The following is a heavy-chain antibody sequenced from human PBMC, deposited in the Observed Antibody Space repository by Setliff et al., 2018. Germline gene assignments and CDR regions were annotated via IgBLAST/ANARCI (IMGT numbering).Heavy chain of an antibody. V-gene: IGHV3-72*01. D-gene: IGHD4-17*01. CDR2: IRSKADSYAT. CDR1: GFTFSAHY. CDR3: AITMTTGVDFFDY. Sequence: GGSLRLSCAAYGFTFSAHYMDWLRQAPGKGLEWVGRIRSKADSYATAYAASVKVRFTISRDDSKNTAYLQVNSLKTEDTAVYYCAITMTTGVDFFDYWGQGTLVTVSS. J-gene: IGHJ4*02.